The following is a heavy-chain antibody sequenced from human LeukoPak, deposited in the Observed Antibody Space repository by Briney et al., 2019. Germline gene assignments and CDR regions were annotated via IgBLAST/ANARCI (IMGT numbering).Heavy chain of an antibody. Sequence: SQTLSLTCTVSGGSISSGSYYWSWIRQPAGKGLEWIGRIYTSGSTNYNPSLKSRVTISVDTSKNQFSLKLSSVTAADTAVYYCARHSPNYYYYYYMDVWGKGTTVTVSS. CDR3: ARHSPNYYYYYYMDV. V-gene: IGHV4-61*02. CDR2: IYTSGST. J-gene: IGHJ6*03. CDR1: GGSISSGSYY.